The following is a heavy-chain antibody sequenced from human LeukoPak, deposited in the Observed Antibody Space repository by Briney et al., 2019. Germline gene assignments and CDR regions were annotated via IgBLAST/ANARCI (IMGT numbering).Heavy chain of an antibody. V-gene: IGHV1-24*01. D-gene: IGHD6-13*01. CDR3: ATDRSVVAAAFDY. Sequence: ASVKVSCQVSGYTLTELSMHWVRQAPGKGLEWMGGFYPEDGETIYAQKFQGRVTMTEDTSTDTAYMELSSLRSEDTAVYYCATDRSVVAAAFDYWGQGTLVTVSS. J-gene: IGHJ4*02. CDR2: FYPEDGET. CDR1: GYTLTELS.